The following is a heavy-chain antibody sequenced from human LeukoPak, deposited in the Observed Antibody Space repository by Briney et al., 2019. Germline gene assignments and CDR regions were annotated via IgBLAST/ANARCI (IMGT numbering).Heavy chain of an antibody. Sequence: ASVKVSCKASGYTFTSYGISWVRQAPGQGLEWMGWISAYNGKTNYVQKLQGRVTMTTDTSTSTAYMELRSLRSDDTVVYYCARGIAVAGKFDYWGQGTLVTVSS. V-gene: IGHV1-18*01. CDR2: ISAYNGKT. J-gene: IGHJ4*02. D-gene: IGHD6-19*01. CDR1: GYTFTSYG. CDR3: ARGIAVAGKFDY.